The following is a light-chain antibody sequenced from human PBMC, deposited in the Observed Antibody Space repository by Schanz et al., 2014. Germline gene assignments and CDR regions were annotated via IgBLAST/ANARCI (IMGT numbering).Light chain of an antibody. Sequence: QSALTQPPSASGSPGQSVTISCTGTSSDVGGYNYVSWYQQHPGKAPKLIISDVTRRPSGVPDRFSGSKSDNTASLTVSGLQVEDEADYYCNSYGGSNNLVFGGGTKLTVL. V-gene: IGLV2-8*01. J-gene: IGLJ2*01. CDR1: SSDVGGYNY. CDR2: DVT. CDR3: NSYGGSNNLV.